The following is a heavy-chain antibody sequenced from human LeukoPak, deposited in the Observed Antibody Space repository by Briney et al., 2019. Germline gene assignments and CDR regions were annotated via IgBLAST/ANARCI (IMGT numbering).Heavy chain of an antibody. Sequence: SVKVSCKASGGTFSSYAISWVRQAPGQGLEWMGRIIPILGIANYAQKFQGRVTITADKSTSTAYMELSSLRSEDTAVYFCARVAVGATLEHWGQGTLVTVSS. V-gene: IGHV1-69*04. CDR2: IIPILGIA. CDR3: ARVAVGATLEH. CDR1: GGTFSSYA. J-gene: IGHJ4*02. D-gene: IGHD1-26*01.